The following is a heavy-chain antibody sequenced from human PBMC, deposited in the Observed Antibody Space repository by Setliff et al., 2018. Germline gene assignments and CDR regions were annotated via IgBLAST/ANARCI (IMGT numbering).Heavy chain of an antibody. D-gene: IGHD3-22*01. V-gene: IGHV4-59*08. J-gene: IGHJ6*02. Sequence: SETLSLTCTVSGDYISSQYWSWIRQPPGKGLEWIGYISNRGSTDYNPSLKSRVTISEDTSRSQFSLKLTSVTAADTAVYYCARGGYYYDSSGYYQASYYYYYGMDVWGQGTTVTVSS. CDR1: GDYISSQY. CDR3: ARGGYYYDSSGYYQASYYYYYGMDV. CDR2: ISNRGST.